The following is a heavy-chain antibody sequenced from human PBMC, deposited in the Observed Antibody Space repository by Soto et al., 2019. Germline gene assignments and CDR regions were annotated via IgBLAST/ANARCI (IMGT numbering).Heavy chain of an antibody. CDR3: ARDHPPYCTGDRCYSDEYFQL. D-gene: IGHD2-15*01. J-gene: IGHJ1*01. CDR1: GGSISSYD. CDR2: IHYSGNT. Sequence: PSETLSLTCTVSGGSISSYDCTWIRQPPGKGLEWIGYIHYSGNTNYNPSLKSRVTISVDTSENQFSLKLHYVTAADTPVYYCARDHPPYCTGDRCYSDEYFQLWGQGTLVTVSS. V-gene: IGHV4-59*01.